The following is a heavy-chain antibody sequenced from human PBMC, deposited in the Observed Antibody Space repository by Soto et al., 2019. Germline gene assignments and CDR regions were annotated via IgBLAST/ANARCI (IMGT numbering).Heavy chain of an antibody. D-gene: IGHD3-3*01. V-gene: IGHV3-66*01. CDR1: GFTVSSNY. CDR2: IYSGGST. Sequence: GGSLRLSCAASGFTVSSNYMSWVRQAPGKGLEWVSVIYSGGSTYYADSVKGRFTISRDNSKNTLYLQMNSLRAEDTAVYYCAPGPPYYDFWSGYRTDTPTGYWGQGTLVTVSS. J-gene: IGHJ4*02. CDR3: APGPPYYDFWSGYRTDTPTGY.